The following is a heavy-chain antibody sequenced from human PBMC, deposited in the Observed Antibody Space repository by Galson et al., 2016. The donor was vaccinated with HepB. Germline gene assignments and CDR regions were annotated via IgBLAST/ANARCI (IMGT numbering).Heavy chain of an antibody. D-gene: IGHD6-6*01. V-gene: IGHV5-51*01. CDR2: IYPGDSDT. J-gene: IGHJ6*02. Sequence: QSGAEVKKPGESLKISCKGSEYSFPNYWIGWVRQMPGKGLEWMGIIYPGDSDTRYSPSFHGQVTISADKSIRPAYLQWSSLKVSDTAMYYCARLGGGRIASRRRYSYYGMDVWGQGTTVTVSS. CDR3: ARLGGGRIASRRRYSYYGMDV. CDR1: EYSFPNYW.